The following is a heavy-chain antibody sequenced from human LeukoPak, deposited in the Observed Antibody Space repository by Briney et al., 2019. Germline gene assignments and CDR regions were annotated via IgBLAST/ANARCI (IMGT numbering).Heavy chain of an antibody. Sequence: SETLSLTCTVSGGSISSYYWSWIRQPPGKGLEWIGYIYYSGSTNYNPSLKSRVTISVDTSKNQFSLKLSSVTAADTAVYYCARDRRFLGGYYYYMDVWGKGTTVTVSS. D-gene: IGHD3-3*01. J-gene: IGHJ6*03. V-gene: IGHV4-59*01. CDR2: IYYSGST. CDR3: ARDRRFLGGYYYYMDV. CDR1: GGSISSYY.